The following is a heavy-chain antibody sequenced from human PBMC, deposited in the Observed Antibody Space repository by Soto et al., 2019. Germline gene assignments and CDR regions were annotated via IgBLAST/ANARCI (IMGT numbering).Heavy chain of an antibody. Sequence: EASVKVSCKASGYTFTDYYIHWVRQAPGQGLEWMGWINPSSGTTNHAQMFQGRVTMTRGTSISTAYMELSRLTSDDTAVYYCARVAMIISAGPFETWGQGTVVT. CDR1: GYTFTDYY. J-gene: IGHJ3*02. CDR3: ARVAMIISAGPFET. CDR2: INPSSGTT. D-gene: IGHD5-18*01. V-gene: IGHV1-2*02.